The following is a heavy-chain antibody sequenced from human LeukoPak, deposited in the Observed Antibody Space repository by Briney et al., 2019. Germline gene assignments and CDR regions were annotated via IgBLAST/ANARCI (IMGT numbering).Heavy chain of an antibody. CDR1: GGSFSGYY. J-gene: IGHJ6*02. Sequence: SETLSLTCAVYGGSFSGYYWGWIRQPPGKGLEWIGEINHSGSTNYNPSLKSRVTISVDTSKNQFSLKLSSVTAADTAVYYCARDCCSSFGPNYYYGMDVWGQGTTVTVSS. CDR2: INHSGST. V-gene: IGHV4-34*01. D-gene: IGHD6-6*01. CDR3: ARDCCSSFGPNYYYGMDV.